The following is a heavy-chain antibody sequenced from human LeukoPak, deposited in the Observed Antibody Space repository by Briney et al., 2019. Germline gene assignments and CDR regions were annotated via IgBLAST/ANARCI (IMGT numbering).Heavy chain of an antibody. CDR3: ASTYCGGDCYPSKAFDI. V-gene: IGHV4-30-4*08. D-gene: IGHD2-21*02. Sequence: SETLSLTCAVYGGSFSGYYWSWIRQPPGKGLEWIGYIYYSGSTYYNPSLKSRVTISVDTSKNQFSLKLSSVTAADTAVYYCASTYCGGDCYPSKAFDIWGQGTMVTVSS. J-gene: IGHJ3*02. CDR2: IYYSGST. CDR1: GGSFSGYY.